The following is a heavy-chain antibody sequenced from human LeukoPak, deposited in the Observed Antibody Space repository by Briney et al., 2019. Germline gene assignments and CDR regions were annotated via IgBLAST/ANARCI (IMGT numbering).Heavy chain of an antibody. D-gene: IGHD5-24*01. J-gene: IGHJ6*03. Sequence: GGSLRLSCAASGFTFSNYWMSWVRQAPGKGLEWVANIKQDRSEKYYVDSVKGRFTISRDNAKNSLYLQMNSLRAEDTAVYYCAREENYYYYYMDVWGKGTTVTVSS. CDR3: AREENYYYYYMDV. CDR1: GFTFSNYW. CDR2: IKQDRSEK. V-gene: IGHV3-7*01.